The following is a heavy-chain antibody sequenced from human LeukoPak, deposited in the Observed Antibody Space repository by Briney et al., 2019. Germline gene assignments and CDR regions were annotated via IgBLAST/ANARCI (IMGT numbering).Heavy chain of an antibody. CDR1: GFTVSSNY. CDR2: IYSGGST. V-gene: IGHV3-53*01. D-gene: IGHD2-15*01. CDR3: ARMTASGGSCYSCYFDY. J-gene: IGHJ4*01. Sequence: PGGSLRLSCAASGFTVSSNYMSWDRQAPGKGLEWVSVIYSGGSTYYADSVKGRFTISRDNSKNTLYLQMNSLRAEDTAVYYCARMTASGGSCYSCYFDYWGHGTLVTVSS.